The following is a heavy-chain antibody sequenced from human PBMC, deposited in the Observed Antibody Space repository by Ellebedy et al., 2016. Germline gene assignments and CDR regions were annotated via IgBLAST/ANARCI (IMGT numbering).Heavy chain of an antibody. D-gene: IGHD3/OR15-3a*01. V-gene: IGHV3-23*01. CDR2: ISAGGDNT. J-gene: IGHJ4*02. CDR1: GFSFNTFF. Sequence: GESLKISXGASGFSFNTFFMGWVRQAPGKGLEWVSIISAGGDNTQFADSVKGRFTVSRDNSRNTVYLQMNDLRVEDTALYYCRHGHYADYWGQGTLVTVSS. CDR3: RHGHYADY.